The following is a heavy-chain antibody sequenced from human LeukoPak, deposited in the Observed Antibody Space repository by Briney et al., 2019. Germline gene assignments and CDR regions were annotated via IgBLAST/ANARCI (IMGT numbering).Heavy chain of an antibody. Sequence: RGSLRHSCADSRFTFRSSRTHWVRQAPRKGRVWVSRINSEGISTSYADSVKSRFTISRDTAKKTQYLEMKSLTAQDTPVYFCAREAPSGSFFVFWGLGALVTVSS. CDR1: RFTFRSSR. CDR2: INSEGIST. V-gene: IGHV3-74*01. CDR3: AREAPSGSFFVF. D-gene: IGHD1-26*01. J-gene: IGHJ4*02.